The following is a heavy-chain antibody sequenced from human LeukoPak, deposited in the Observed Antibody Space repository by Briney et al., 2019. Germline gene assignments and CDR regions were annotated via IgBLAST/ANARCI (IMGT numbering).Heavy chain of an antibody. J-gene: IGHJ4*02. CDR3: ARDASGYYYFDY. D-gene: IGHD3-22*01. V-gene: IGHV4-39*07. Sequence: SETLSLTCTVSGGSISSGDYYWSWIRQPPGKGLEWIGEIYHSGSTNYNPSLKSRVTISVDKSKNQFSLKLSSVTAADTAVYYCARDASGYYYFDYWGQGTLVTVSS. CDR2: IYHSGST. CDR1: GGSISSGDYY.